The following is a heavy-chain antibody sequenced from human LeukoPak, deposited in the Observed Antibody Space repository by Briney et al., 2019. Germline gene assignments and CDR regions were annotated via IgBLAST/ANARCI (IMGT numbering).Heavy chain of an antibody. J-gene: IGHJ5*02. CDR1: GFTFNNAW. CDR2: ISGSGGST. CDR3: AKDFSVGVTMIRGPFDP. D-gene: IGHD3-10*01. Sequence: GGSLRLSCAATGFTFNNAWMSWVRQAPGKGLERVSGISGSGGSTYYADSMKGRFTISRDNSKNTLYLQINSLRAEDTAVYYCAKDFSVGVTMIRGPFDPWGQGTLVTVSS. V-gene: IGHV3-23*01.